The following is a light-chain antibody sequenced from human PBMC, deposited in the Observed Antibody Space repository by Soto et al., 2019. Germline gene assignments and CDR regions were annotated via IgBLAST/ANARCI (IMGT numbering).Light chain of an antibody. CDR2: EVT. CDR1: SSDVGGYNY. Sequence: QSALTQPPSASGSPGQSVTISCTGTSSDVGGYNYVSWHQQHPGKAPKLIIYEVTKRPSGVPDRFSGSKSGNTASLTVSGLQAEDEADYYCSSYAGSNNLFGGGTKVTVL. CDR3: SSYAGSNNL. J-gene: IGLJ2*01. V-gene: IGLV2-8*01.